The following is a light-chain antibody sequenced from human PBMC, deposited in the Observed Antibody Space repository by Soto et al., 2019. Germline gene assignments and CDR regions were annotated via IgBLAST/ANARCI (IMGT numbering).Light chain of an antibody. CDR1: ISDVGSSNL. J-gene: IGLJ1*01. Sequence: QSVLAQPASVSGSPGQSITISCAGSISDVGSSNLVSWYQQHPGKVPKLIIYEGNRRPSGVSSRFYGSNSGKTASLTISGLQAEDEDDSYCRSYVGARRYVFVIGTKVTVL. CDR2: EGN. CDR3: RSYVGARRYV. V-gene: IGLV2-23*01.